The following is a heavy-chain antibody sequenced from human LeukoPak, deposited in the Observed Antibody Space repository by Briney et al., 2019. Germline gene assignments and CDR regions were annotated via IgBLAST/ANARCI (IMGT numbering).Heavy chain of an antibody. J-gene: IGHJ4*02. Sequence: GGSLRLSCAASGFTFSSYAMHWVRQAPGKGLEWVAIISYDGSNKYYAESVKGRFTISRDNSKNTVYLQMNSLRVEDTALYYCAKDILGWTFDYWGPGTLVTVSS. CDR1: GFTFSSYA. CDR3: AKDILGWTFDY. CDR2: ISYDGSNK. D-gene: IGHD2-15*01. V-gene: IGHV3-30*04.